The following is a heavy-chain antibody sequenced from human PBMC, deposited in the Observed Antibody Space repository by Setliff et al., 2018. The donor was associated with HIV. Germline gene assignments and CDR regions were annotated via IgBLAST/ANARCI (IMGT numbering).Heavy chain of an antibody. CDR3: TRFSPGNWDSDF. CDR1: GFTFSSYS. J-gene: IGHJ4*02. CDR2: ISSSSSYM. V-gene: IGHV3-21*03. Sequence: PSETLRLSCAASGFTFSSYSMNWVRQAPGKGLEWVSSISSSSSYMDYADSVKGRFTISRDNAKNSVYLQMNSLKPEDTAVYYCTRFSPGNWDSDFWGQGTLVTVSS. D-gene: IGHD7-27*01.